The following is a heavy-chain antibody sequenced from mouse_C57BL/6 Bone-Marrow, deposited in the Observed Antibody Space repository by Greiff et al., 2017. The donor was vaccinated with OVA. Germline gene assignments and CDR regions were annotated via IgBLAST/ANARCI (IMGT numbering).Heavy chain of an antibody. CDR1: GYTFTSYG. CDR2: IYIGNGYT. V-gene: IGHV1-58*01. D-gene: IGHD4-1*01. CDR3: ATNWDFDY. J-gene: IGHJ2*01. Sequence: VQLQQSGAELVRPGSSVKMSCKTSGYTFTSYGINWVKQRPGQGLEWIGYIYIGNGYTVYNEKFKGKATLTSDTSSSTAYMQLSSLTSEDSAIYFCATNWDFDYWGQGTTLTVSS.